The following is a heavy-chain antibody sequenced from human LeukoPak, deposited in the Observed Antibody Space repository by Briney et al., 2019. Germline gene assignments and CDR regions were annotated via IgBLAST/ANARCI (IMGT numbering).Heavy chain of an antibody. CDR2: IYYSGST. J-gene: IGHJ6*02. Sequence: SETLSLTCTVSGGSISSSSYYWGWIRQPPGKGLEWIGSIYYSGSTYYNPSLKSRVTISVDTSKNQFSLKLSSVTAADTAVYYCARDLRAAGPYYYGMDVWGQGTTVTVSS. D-gene: IGHD6-13*01. V-gene: IGHV4-39*07. CDR3: ARDLRAAGPYYYGMDV. CDR1: GGSISSSSYY.